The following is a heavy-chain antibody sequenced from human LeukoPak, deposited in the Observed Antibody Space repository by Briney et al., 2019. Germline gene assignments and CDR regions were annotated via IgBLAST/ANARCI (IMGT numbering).Heavy chain of an antibody. CDR2: IRYDGSNK. J-gene: IGHJ6*03. V-gene: IGHV3-30*02. D-gene: IGHD2-2*01. CDR1: GFTFSSYG. Sequence: AGGSLRLSCAASGFTFSSYGMHWVRQAPGKGLEWVAFIRYDGSNKYYADSVKGRFTISRDNSKNTLYLQMNSLRAEDTAVYYCAKDYCSSTSCVPGDYYYYYMDVWGKGTRVTVSS. CDR3: AKDYCSSTSCVPGDYYYYYMDV.